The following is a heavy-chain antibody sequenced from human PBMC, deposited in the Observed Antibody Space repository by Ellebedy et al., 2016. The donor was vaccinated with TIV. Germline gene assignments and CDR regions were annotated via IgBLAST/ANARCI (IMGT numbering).Heavy chain of an antibody. CDR3: ARNWMVTWNDY. Sequence: GESLKISCAASGFTFSSYSMNWVRQAPGKGLEWVSYFSSSSTTINYADSVKGRFTISRDNAKNSLSLQMNRLRDEDTAVYYCARNWMVTWNDYWGQGTLVTVSS. CDR2: FSSSSTTI. J-gene: IGHJ4*02. V-gene: IGHV3-48*02. D-gene: IGHD5-18*01. CDR1: GFTFSSYS.